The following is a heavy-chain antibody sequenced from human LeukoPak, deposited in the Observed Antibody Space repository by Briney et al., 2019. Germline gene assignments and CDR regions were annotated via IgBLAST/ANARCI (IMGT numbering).Heavy chain of an antibody. D-gene: IGHD4-11*01. Sequence: ASVKVSCKASGGTFSSYAISWVRQAPGQGLEWMGGIIPIFGTANSAQKFQGRVTITADESTSTAYMELSSLRSEDTAVYYCARGGETVTPNYYYYYMDVWGKGTTVTVSS. CDR1: GGTFSSYA. J-gene: IGHJ6*03. CDR2: IIPIFGTA. CDR3: ARGGETVTPNYYYYYMDV. V-gene: IGHV1-69*13.